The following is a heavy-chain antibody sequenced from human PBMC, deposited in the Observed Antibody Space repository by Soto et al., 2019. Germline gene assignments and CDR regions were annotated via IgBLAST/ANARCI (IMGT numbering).Heavy chain of an antibody. J-gene: IGHJ6*02. Sequence: SETLSLTCAVYGGSFSAYYWSWVRQPPGKGLEWIGEIIHSESTKYNPSLKSRVTISVDTSRNQFSLKLSSVTAADTAVYYCARQRPTDGRWEFANYYGMDVWGQGTPVTVSS. CDR3: ARQRPTDGRWEFANYYGMDV. CDR2: IIHSEST. CDR1: GGSFSAYY. V-gene: IGHV4-34*12. D-gene: IGHD1-26*01.